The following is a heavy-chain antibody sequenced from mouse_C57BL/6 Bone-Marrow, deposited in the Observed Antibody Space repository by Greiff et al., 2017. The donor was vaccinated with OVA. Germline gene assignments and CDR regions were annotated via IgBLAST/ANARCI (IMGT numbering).Heavy chain of an antibody. V-gene: IGHV5-12*01. D-gene: IGHD2-3*01. Sequence: EVQLVESGGGLVQPGGSLKLSCAASGFTFSDYYMYWVRQTPEKRLEWVAYISNGGGSTYYPDTVKGRFTISRDNAKNTLYLQMSRLKSEDTAMYYCARQGLLLRNYAMDYWGQGTSVTVSS. CDR1: GFTFSDYY. J-gene: IGHJ4*01. CDR2: ISNGGGST. CDR3: ARQGLLLRNYAMDY.